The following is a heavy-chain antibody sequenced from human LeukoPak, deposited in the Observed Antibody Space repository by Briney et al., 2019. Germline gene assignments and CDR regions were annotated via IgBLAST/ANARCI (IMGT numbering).Heavy chain of an antibody. CDR2: IYPGDSDT. V-gene: IGHV5-51*01. D-gene: IGHD3-9*01. J-gene: IGHJ3*02. CDR3: ARQGVDDILTGYYNVFDAFDI. CDR1: GYSFTSYW. Sequence: GESLKISCKGSGYSFTSYWIGWVRQMPGKGLEWMGIIYPGDSDTRYSPSFQGQVTISADKSISTAYLQSSSLKASDTAMYYCARQGVDDILTGYYNVFDAFDIWGQGTMVTVSS.